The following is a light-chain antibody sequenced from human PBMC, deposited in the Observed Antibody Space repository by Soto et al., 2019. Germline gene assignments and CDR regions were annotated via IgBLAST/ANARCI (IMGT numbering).Light chain of an antibody. J-gene: IGKJ2*01. CDR2: DAS. V-gene: IGKV3-11*01. Sequence: EIVLTQSPAALSLSPGERATLSCRASQSVSRYLAWYQQKPGQPPRLLIYDASNRATGIPARFSGSGSGTDFTLTISSLEPEDFAVYYCHQRTNWPHTFGQGTKLDIK. CDR1: QSVSRY. CDR3: HQRTNWPHT.